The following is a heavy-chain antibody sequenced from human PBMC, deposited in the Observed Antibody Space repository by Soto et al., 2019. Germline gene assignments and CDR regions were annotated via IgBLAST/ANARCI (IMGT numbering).Heavy chain of an antibody. CDR3: ARALSIAVAGTSGY. CDR2: INPSGGST. J-gene: IGHJ4*02. D-gene: IGHD6-19*01. CDR1: GYTFASYY. V-gene: IGHV1-46*03. Sequence: ASVKVSCTSSGYTFASYYMHWVRQAPGQGLEWMGIINPSGGSTSYAQKFQGRVTMTRDTSTSTVYMELSSLRSEDTAVYYCARALSIAVAGTSGYWGQGTLVTVSS.